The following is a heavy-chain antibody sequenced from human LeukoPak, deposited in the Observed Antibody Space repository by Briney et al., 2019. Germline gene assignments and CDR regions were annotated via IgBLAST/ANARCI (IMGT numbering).Heavy chain of an antibody. CDR1: GGSISSHY. J-gene: IGHJ4*02. Sequence: SETLSLTCTVSGGSISSHYWSWIRQPPGKGLEWIGYIYYSGSTNYNPSLKSRVTISVDTSKNQFSLKLSSVTAADTAVYYCARHLGYCTNGVCYTARRGHFDYWGQGTLVTVSS. CDR3: ARHLGYCTNGVCYTARRGHFDY. V-gene: IGHV4-59*08. D-gene: IGHD2-8*01. CDR2: IYYSGST.